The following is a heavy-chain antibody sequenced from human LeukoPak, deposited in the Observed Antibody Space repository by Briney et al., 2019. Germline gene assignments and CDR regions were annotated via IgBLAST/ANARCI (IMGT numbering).Heavy chain of an antibody. Sequence: KPSETLSPTCAVYGGSFSGYYWSWIRQPPGKGLEWIGEINHSGSTNYNPSLKSRVTISVDTSKNQFSLKLSSVTAADTAVYYCARLRHLSYSSSWYVDYYYYYYMDVWGKGTTVTISS. V-gene: IGHV4-34*01. CDR2: INHSGST. D-gene: IGHD6-13*01. CDR1: GGSFSGYY. CDR3: ARLRHLSYSSSWYVDYYYYYYMDV. J-gene: IGHJ6*03.